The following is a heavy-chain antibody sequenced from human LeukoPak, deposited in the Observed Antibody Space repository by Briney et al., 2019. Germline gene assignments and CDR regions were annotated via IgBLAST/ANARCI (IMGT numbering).Heavy chain of an antibody. CDR3: ARGARGSYSLDY. CDR1: GYAFSRYG. V-gene: IGHV1-18*01. CDR2: IIPIFGTA. D-gene: IGHD1-26*01. Sequence: ASVKVSCKAFGYAFSRYGVSWVRQAPGQGLEWMGGIIPIFGTANYAQKLQGRVTMTTDTSTSTAYMELRSLRSDDTAVYYCARGARGSYSLDYWGQGTLVTVSS. J-gene: IGHJ4*02.